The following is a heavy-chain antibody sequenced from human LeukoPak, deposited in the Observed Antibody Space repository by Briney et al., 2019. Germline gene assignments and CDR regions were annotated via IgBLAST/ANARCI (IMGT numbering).Heavy chain of an antibody. CDR1: GFTFSSYA. J-gene: IGHJ4*02. V-gene: IGHV3-23*01. D-gene: IGHD3-22*01. Sequence: GGSLRLSCAASGFTFSSYAMSWVRQAPGKGLEWVSAISGSGGSTYYADSVKGRFTISRDNSKNTLYLQMNSLRAEDTAVYYCAKDWYDISGYYGYFDYWGQGTLVTVSS. CDR2: ISGSGGST. CDR3: AKDWYDISGYYGYFDY.